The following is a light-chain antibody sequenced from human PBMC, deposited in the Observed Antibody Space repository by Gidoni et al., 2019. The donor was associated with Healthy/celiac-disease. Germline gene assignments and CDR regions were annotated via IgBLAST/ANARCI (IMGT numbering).Light chain of an antibody. CDR2: DAS. CDR1: QSISSW. J-gene: IGKJ1*01. V-gene: IGKV1-5*01. Sequence: DIQMTQSPSTLSASVGDRVTITCRASQSISSWLAWYQQKPGKAPKLLIYDASSLESGVPSRFSGSGYGTEFTLTISSLQPDDVATYYCQQYNSYSPTFGQGTKVEIK. CDR3: QQYNSYSPT.